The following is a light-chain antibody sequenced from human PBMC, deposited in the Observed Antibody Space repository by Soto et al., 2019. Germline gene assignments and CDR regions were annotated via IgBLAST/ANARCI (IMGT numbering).Light chain of an antibody. CDR3: QQRPNWPYT. CDR2: DAS. V-gene: IGKV3-11*01. Sequence: EIVLTQSPATLSLSPGERATLSCRASQSVDIYLGWFQQKRGQAPRLLISDASNRATGIPARFSGSGSGTDFTITISSLEPEDFAIYYCQQRPNWPYTFGQGTKVEIK. CDR1: QSVDIY. J-gene: IGKJ2*01.